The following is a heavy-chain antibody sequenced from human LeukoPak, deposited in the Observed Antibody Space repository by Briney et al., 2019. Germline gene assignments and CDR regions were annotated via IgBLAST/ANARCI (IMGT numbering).Heavy chain of an antibody. D-gene: IGHD6-13*01. V-gene: IGHV3-9*01. CDR3: AKVVRQQLPNWFDP. Sequence: GGSLRLSCAASGFTFDDYAMHWVRQAPGKGLEWVSGISWNSGSRGYAGSVKGRFTISRDNAKNSLYLQMNSLRAEDTAVYYCAKVVRQQLPNWFDPWGQGTLVTVSS. J-gene: IGHJ5*02. CDR1: GFTFDDYA. CDR2: ISWNSGSR.